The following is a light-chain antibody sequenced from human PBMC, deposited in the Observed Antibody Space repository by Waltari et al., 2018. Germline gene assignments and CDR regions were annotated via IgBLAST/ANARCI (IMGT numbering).Light chain of an antibody. CDR3: SSYISSDTLEL. CDR1: SSDVCGYNY. CDR2: DVS. J-gene: IGLJ2*01. V-gene: IGLV2-14*03. Sequence: HSPLTQPASVSGSPGQPITISCTGPSSDVCGYNYVSWYQQHPGNAPKLMIFDVSYRPSGISNRFSGSKSGNTASLTISGLQAEDEADYYCSSYISSDTLELFGGGTSLTVL.